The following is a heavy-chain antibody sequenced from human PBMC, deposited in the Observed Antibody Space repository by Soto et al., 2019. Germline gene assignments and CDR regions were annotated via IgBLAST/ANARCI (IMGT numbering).Heavy chain of an antibody. CDR1: GDSISSGDYY. Sequence: SETLSLTCTVSGDSISSGDYYWSWIRQPPGKGLEWIGCIYYSGNTYYNPSLKRRFSISVDTSKNQFSLQLSSVTVADTAVYYCARGFKRYSSPTGPFESWGLGTLGTVSS. J-gene: IGHJ4*02. CDR3: ARGFKRYSSPTGPFES. CDR2: IYYSGNT. D-gene: IGHD6-13*01. V-gene: IGHV4-30-4*01.